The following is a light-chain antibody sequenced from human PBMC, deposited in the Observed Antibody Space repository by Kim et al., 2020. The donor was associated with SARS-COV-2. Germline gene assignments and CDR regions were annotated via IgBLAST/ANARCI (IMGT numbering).Light chain of an antibody. J-gene: IGLJ3*02. CDR1: SSDVGGYNY. V-gene: IGLV2-14*03. CDR3: SSYTASNSWR. CDR2: DVS. Sequence: QSALTQPASVSGSPGQSITISCTGTSSDVGGYNYVSWYQQHPGKAPKLMIYDVSKRPSGVSNRFSGSKSGNTASLTISGLQAEDEADYYCSSYTASNSWRFGGETQLTVL.